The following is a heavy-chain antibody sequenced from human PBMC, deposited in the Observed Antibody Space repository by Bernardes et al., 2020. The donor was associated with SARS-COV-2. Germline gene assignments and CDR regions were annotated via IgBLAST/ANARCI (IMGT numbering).Heavy chain of an antibody. Sequence: ASVKVSCKVSGYTLTALSMHWVRQAPGKGLEWMGGFDPEDGETIYAQKFQGRVTMTEDTSTDTAYMELSSLRSEDTAVYYCATAPVVVGTTGTTARDYYYYYGMDVWGQGTTVTVSS. CDR1: GYTLTALS. CDR3: ATAPVVVGTTGTTARDYYYYYGMDV. J-gene: IGHJ6*02. CDR2: FDPEDGET. V-gene: IGHV1-24*01. D-gene: IGHD1-1*01.